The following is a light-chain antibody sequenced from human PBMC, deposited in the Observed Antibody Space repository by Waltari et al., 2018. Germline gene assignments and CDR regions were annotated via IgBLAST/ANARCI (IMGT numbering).Light chain of an antibody. J-gene: IGLJ2*01. Sequence: SYELTQPPSVSVSPGQTARITCSGDALPKQYAYWYQQKPGQAPVLGIYKHSERPSGIPERFSGASSGTTVTLTISGVQADDEADYYCQSADSSGTYVVFGGGTKLTVL. CDR1: ALPKQY. CDR2: KHS. V-gene: IGLV3-25*03. CDR3: QSADSSGTYVV.